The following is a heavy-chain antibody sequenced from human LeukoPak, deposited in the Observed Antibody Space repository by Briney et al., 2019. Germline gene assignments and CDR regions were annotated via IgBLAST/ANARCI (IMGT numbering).Heavy chain of an antibody. CDR3: EKDGGLWVSAHWGDS. D-gene: IGHD7-27*01. J-gene: IGHJ4*02. V-gene: IGHV3-23*01. CDR2: ISTGGGST. Sequence: GGSLRLSCAASGFTFNIYAMIWVRQAPGKGLEWVSAISTGGGSTYYADSVKGRFTVSRDNSKNTLFLQMNSLRAEDTAVYYCEKDGGLWVSAHWGDSWGRGTLVTVSS. CDR1: GFTFNIYA.